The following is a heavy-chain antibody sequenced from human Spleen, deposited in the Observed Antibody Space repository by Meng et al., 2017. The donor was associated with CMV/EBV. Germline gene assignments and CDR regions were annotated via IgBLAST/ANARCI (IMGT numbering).Heavy chain of an antibody. D-gene: IGHD6-6*01. CDR1: RFTFSDYL. Sequence: GESLKISCAVSRFTFSDYLMNWVRQVPGKGLEWVSSISSGNTIFIADSVKGRFTISRDNSKNTLYLQMNSLRAEDTAVYYCAKGALGQLVYYYGMDVWGQGTTVTVSS. CDR3: AKGALGQLVYYYGMDV. V-gene: IGHV3-69-1*01. J-gene: IGHJ6*02. CDR2: ISSGNTI.